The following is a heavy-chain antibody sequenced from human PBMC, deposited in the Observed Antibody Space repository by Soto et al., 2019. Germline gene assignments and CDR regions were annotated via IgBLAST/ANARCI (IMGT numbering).Heavy chain of an antibody. CDR2: IFHDGGT. J-gene: IGHJ4*02. CDR3: ARLDGYNSFDF. CDR1: GYSINSGGYY. Sequence: PSETLSLTCAVSGYSINSGGYYWSWIRQPQGKGLEWIGYIFHDGGTYYNPSLESRVTISVDRSKNQFSLKVSAVTAADTALYYCARLDGYNSFDFWGQGTLVTVSS. V-gene: IGHV4-30-2*01. D-gene: IGHD5-12*01.